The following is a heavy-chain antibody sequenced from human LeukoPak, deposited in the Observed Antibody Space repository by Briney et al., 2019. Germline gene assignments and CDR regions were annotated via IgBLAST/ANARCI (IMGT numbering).Heavy chain of an antibody. CDR1: GGSISSYY. D-gene: IGHD5-24*01. V-gene: IGHV4-59*08. CDR3: ARLEKNWFDP. CDR2: IYYSGST. Sequence: DPSETLSLTCTGSGGSISSYYWSWIRQPPGKGLEWIWYIYYSGSTNYNPSLKSRVTISVDTSKNQFSLKLSSVTAADTAVYYCARLEKNWFDPWGQGTLVTVSS. J-gene: IGHJ5*02.